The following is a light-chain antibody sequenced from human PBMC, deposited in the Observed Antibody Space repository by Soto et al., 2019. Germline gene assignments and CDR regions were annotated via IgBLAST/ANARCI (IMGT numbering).Light chain of an antibody. CDR2: EVT. CDR1: SSDVGGYNY. J-gene: IGLJ2*01. V-gene: IGLV2-14*01. Sequence: HSALTQPASVSGSPGQSITISCTGTSSDVGGYNYVSWYQQHPGEAPKLMIYEVTKRPSGASNRFSGSRSGNTASLTISGLQADDEADYYCSSYASINTVLFGGGTKLTVL. CDR3: SSYASINTVL.